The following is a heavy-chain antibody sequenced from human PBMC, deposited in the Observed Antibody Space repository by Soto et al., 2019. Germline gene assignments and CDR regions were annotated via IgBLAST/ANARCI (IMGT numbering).Heavy chain of an antibody. CDR2: IYSSGGT. J-gene: IGHJ4*02. V-gene: IGHV4-31*02. CDR3: ARSGKMTSNLY. Sequence: TQCVPRLVAWDSVSGLEYHLTRHRQHPGKGLEWIGYIYSSGGTDYNPSLKSRVTMSADTSKNQFSLSLSSVTAADTAIYYCARSGKMTSNLYRRLGHLVTVSA. CDR1: WDSVSGLEYH. D-gene: IGHD3-10*01.